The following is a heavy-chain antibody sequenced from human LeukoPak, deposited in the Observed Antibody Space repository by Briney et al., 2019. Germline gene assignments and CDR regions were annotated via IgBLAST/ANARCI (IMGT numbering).Heavy chain of an antibody. CDR1: GYSFTGHY. CDR2: INPKSGGT. D-gene: IGHD3-10*01. CDR3: ARNLWFGESSDAYDM. J-gene: IGHJ3*02. Sequence: ASVKVSCKASGYSFTGHYMHWVRQAPGQGLEWMGWINPKSGGTNYAQKFQGRVTMTRDTSISTAYMDMSSLRSDDTAVYYCARNLWFGESSDAYDMWGQGTMVTVSS. V-gene: IGHV1-2*02.